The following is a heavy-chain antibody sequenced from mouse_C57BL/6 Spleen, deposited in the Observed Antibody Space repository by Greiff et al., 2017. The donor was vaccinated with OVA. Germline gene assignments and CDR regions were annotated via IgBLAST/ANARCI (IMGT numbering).Heavy chain of an antibody. D-gene: IGHD4-1*02. J-gene: IGHJ3*01. CDR2: IYPGSGST. CDR3: ARNVQLGDWLAY. Sequence: QVQLQQPGAELVKPGASVKMSCKATGYTFTSYWITWVKQRPGQGLEWIGDIYPGSGSTNYNEKFKSKATLTVDTSSSTAYMQLSSLTCGVSAVYYCARNVQLGDWLAYWGQGTLVTVSA. CDR1: GYTFTSYW. V-gene: IGHV1-55*01.